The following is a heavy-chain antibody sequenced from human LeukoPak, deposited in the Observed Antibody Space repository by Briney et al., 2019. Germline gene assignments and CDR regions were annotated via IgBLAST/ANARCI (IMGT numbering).Heavy chain of an antibody. Sequence: GGSLRLSCAASGFTFSSYWTSWVRQAPGKGLEWVANIKQDGSEKYYVDSVKGRFTISRDNAKNSLYLQMNSLRAEDTAVYYCAGGSGSYYLHSFDYYGMDVWGQGTTVTVSS. J-gene: IGHJ6*02. D-gene: IGHD3-10*01. CDR1: GFTFSSYW. CDR2: IKQDGSEK. V-gene: IGHV3-7*01. CDR3: AGGSGSYYLHSFDYYGMDV.